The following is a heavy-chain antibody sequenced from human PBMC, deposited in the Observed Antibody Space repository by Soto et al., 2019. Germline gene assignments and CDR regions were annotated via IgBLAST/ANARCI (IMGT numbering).Heavy chain of an antibody. CDR2: IKSKTDGGTT. D-gene: IGHD6-6*01. J-gene: IGHJ2*01. Sequence: GGSLRLSCAASGFTFSNAWMSWVRQAPGKGLEWVGRIKSKTDGGTTDYAAPVKGRFTISRDDSKNTLYLQMNSLKTEDTAVYYCTTESSSAYWYFDLWGRGTLVTVSS. CDR1: GFTFSNAW. CDR3: TTESSSAYWYFDL. V-gene: IGHV3-15*01.